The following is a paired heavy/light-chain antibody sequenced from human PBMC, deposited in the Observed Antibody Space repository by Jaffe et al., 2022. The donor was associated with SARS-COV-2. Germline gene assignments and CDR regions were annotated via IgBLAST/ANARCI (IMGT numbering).Heavy chain of an antibody. D-gene: IGHD3-22*01. J-gene: IGHJ4*02. CDR2: ISSSSSYT. CDR3: ARTIPERSGYYFDY. Sequence: QVQLVESGGGLVKPGGSLRLSCTASGFTFSNYYMSWIRQAPGKRLEWVSYISSSSSYTIYADSVKGRFTISRDNAKNSLYLQMNSQRVEDTAVYYCARTIPERSGYYFDYWGQGTLVTVSS. V-gene: IGHV3-11*06. CDR1: GFTFSNYY.
Light chain of an antibody. CDR3: QSVDSSGTYVV. CDR2: KDS. Sequence: SYELTQPPSVSVSPGQTARITCSADALPKQYAYWYQQKPGQAPVLVIYKDSERPSGIPERFSGSSSGTTVTLTISGVQAEDEADYYCQSVDSSGTYVVFGGGTKLTVL. V-gene: IGLV3-25*03. J-gene: IGLJ2*01. CDR1: ALPKQY.